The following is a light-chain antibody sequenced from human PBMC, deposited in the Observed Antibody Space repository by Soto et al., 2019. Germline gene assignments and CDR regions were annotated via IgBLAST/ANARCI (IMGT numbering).Light chain of an antibody. CDR3: QQRSNWPLLT. CDR1: QSISTY. V-gene: IGKV3-11*01. J-gene: IGKJ4*02. Sequence: EIVLTQSPATLSLSPGEGATLSCRASQSISTYLAWYQQKPGQAPRLLIFDASSRATGIPARFSGSGSGTDFTLTISSLEPEDFAVYYCQQRSNWPLLTFGGGTKVEFK. CDR2: DAS.